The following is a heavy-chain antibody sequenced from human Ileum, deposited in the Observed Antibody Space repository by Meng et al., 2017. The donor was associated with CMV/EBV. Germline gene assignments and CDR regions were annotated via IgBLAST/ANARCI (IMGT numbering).Heavy chain of an antibody. J-gene: IGHJ5*02. D-gene: IGHD1-14*01. V-gene: IGHV1-8*01. Sequence: SGYTFTSDDIDWVRQAAGQGLEWMGWMNSYSGDTGYAQKFQGRVTMTRDTAIGTAYMELTGLRSEDTAVYYCMRGAGEGGRDWFDPWGQGTLVTVSS. CDR1: GYTFTSDD. CDR2: MNSYSGDT. CDR3: MRGAGEGGRDWFDP.